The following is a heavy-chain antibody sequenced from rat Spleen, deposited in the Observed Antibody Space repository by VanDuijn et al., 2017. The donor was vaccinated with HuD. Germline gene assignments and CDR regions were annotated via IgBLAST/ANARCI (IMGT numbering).Heavy chain of an antibody. V-gene: IGHV5-20*01. J-gene: IGHJ2*01. D-gene: IGHD4-3*01. Sequence: EVQLAESGGGLVQPGRSLKLSCAVSGFTFSDYYMAWVRQAPTKGLEWVASISYDDTSTHYRDSVKGRFTISRDIAKSNLYLQMDSLRSEDTAIYYCVREDFGVRHWGQGVTVTVSS. CDR2: ISYDDTST. CDR1: GFTFSDYY. CDR3: VREDFGVRH.